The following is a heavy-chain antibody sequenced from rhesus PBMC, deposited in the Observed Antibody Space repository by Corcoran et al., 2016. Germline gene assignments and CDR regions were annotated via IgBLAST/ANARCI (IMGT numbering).Heavy chain of an antibody. D-gene: IGHD5-42*01. CDR3: ARVGSSWSEWDTVGTEWYFDL. J-gene: IGHJ2*01. Sequence: QVQLQESGPGLVKPSETLSLTCAVSGYSISSGYYWGWIRQPPGKGLEWIGSIYGSGGSNYLTPYLKSRGTVAGGTSENQFSLKRSSVTAADTAVYYWARVGSSWSEWDTVGTEWYFDLWGPGTPITISS. CDR2: IYGSGGSN. V-gene: IGHV4S14*01. CDR1: GYSISSGYY.